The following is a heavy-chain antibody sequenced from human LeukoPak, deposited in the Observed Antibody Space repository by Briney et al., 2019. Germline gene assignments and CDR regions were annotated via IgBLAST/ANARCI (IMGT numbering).Heavy chain of an antibody. CDR1: GFTFSSYW. D-gene: IGHD2-2*01. CDR3: AREVPAAMRYFDY. Sequence: GGSLRLSCAASGFTFSSYWMSWVRQAPGKGLEWVANIKQDGSEKYYVDSVKGRFTISRDNAKNSLYLQMNSLRAEDTAVYYCAREVPAAMRYFDYWGQGTLVTVSS. CDR2: IKQDGSEK. V-gene: IGHV3-7*01. J-gene: IGHJ4*02.